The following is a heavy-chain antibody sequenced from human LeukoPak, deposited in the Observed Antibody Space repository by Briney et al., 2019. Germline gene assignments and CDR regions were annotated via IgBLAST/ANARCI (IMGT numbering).Heavy chain of an antibody. V-gene: IGHV1-2*02. CDR3: ARVWVERGTWFDP. CDR1: GYTFTGYY. J-gene: IGHJ5*02. Sequence: GASVKVSCKASGYTFTGYYMHWVRQAPGQGLEWMGWINPNSGGTNYAQKFQGRVTMTRDTSISTAYMELSRLRSDDTAVYYCARVWVERGTWFDPWGQGTLVTVSS. CDR2: INPNSGGT. D-gene: IGHD1-1*01.